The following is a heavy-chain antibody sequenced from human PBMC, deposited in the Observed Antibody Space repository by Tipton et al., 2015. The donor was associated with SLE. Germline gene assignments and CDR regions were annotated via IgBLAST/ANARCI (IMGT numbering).Heavy chain of an antibody. CDR3: ARGAGQWLYWYFDL. CDR1: GGSFSGYY. CDR2: IYCSGST. J-gene: IGHJ2*01. Sequence: TLSLTCAVYGGSFSGYYWSWIRQPPGKGLEWIGYIYCSGSTNYNPSLKSRVTISVDTSKNQFSLKLSSVTAADTAVYYCARGAGQWLYWYFDLWGRGTLVTVPS. D-gene: IGHD6-19*01. V-gene: IGHV4-59*01.